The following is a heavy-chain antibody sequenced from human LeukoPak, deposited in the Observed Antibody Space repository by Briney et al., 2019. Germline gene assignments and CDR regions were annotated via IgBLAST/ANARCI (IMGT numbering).Heavy chain of an antibody. CDR2: TYSGGST. CDR3: ARVAGYLQLWSYGYFDY. Sequence: GGSLRLSCAASGFTVSSNYMSWVRQAPGKGLEWVSVTYSGGSTYYADSVKGRFTISRDNSKNTLYLQMNSLRAEDTAVYYCARVAGYLQLWSYGYFDYWGQGTLVTVSS. D-gene: IGHD5-18*01. CDR1: GFTVSSNY. J-gene: IGHJ4*02. V-gene: IGHV3-66*01.